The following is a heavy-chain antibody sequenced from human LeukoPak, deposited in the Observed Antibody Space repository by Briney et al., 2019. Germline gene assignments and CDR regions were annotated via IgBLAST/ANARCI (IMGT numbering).Heavy chain of an antibody. D-gene: IGHD3-9*01. V-gene: IGHV3-48*04. CDR3: ARDRDWSFDY. Sequence: GGSLRLSCAASGFSFSTYSMNWVRQAPGKGREWVSNIRGSSSAMNYADSVRGRFAISRDNAKNSLYLEMSSLRAEDTAVYYCARDRDWSFDYWGQGTLVTVSS. CDR2: IRGSSSAM. CDR1: GFSFSTYS. J-gene: IGHJ4*02.